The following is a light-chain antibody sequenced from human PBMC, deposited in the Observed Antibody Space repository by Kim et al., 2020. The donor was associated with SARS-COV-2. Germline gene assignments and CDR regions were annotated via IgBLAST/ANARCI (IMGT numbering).Light chain of an antibody. J-gene: IGKJ1*01. V-gene: IGKV3-15*01. Sequence: SPGETATLSCRASQIVSDNLAWYQQKPGQAPRLLIYRTSTRATGIPARFSGSGSGTEFTLTISSLQSEDFAVYYCQQSNHWPPWTFGQGTKVDIK. CDR1: QIVSDN. CDR3: QQSNHWPPWT. CDR2: RTS.